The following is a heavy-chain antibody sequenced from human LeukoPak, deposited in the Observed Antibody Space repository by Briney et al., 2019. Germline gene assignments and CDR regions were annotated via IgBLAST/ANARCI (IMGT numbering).Heavy chain of an antibody. V-gene: IGHV4-39*01. CDR2: IYYSATT. J-gene: IGHJ4*02. D-gene: IGHD6-13*01. CDR3: ARLTRTTAAGSIPFDY. Sequence: SETLSLTCTVSGGSISNNSDYWGWIRQPPGKGLEWIGSIYYSATTFYNPSLKSRVTISVDTSKNQFSLRLSSVTAADTAVYYCARLTRTTAAGSIPFDYWGQGTLVIVSS. CDR1: GGSISNNSDY.